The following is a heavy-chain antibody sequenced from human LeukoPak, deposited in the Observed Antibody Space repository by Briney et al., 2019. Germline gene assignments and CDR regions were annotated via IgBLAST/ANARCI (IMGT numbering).Heavy chain of an antibody. CDR1: GGSISGYY. CDR2: IYHSGST. J-gene: IGHJ4*02. V-gene: IGHV4-4*07. D-gene: IGHD5-18*01. Sequence: SETLSLTCTVSGGSISGYYWNWIRQPAGKGLEWIGGIYHSGSTNYNPSLKSRVTMSVDKSKNQFSLKLSSVTAADTAVFYCVRRRYNYGFDSWGQGSLVTVSS. CDR3: VRRRYNYGFDS.